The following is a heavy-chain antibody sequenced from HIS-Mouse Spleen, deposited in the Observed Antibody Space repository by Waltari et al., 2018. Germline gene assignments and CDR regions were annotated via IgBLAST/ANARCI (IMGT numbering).Heavy chain of an antibody. CDR2: IYYSGST. Sequence: QLQLQESGPGLVKHSETLSLTCTVSGASFLRRSYYWGWIRQPPGKGLEWIGSIYYSGSTYYNPSLKSRVTISVDTSKNQFSLKLSSVTAADTAVYYCAREIPYSSSWYDWYFDLWGRGTLVTVSS. CDR1: GASFLRRSYY. D-gene: IGHD6-13*01. J-gene: IGHJ2*01. V-gene: IGHV4-39*07. CDR3: AREIPYSSSWYDWYFDL.